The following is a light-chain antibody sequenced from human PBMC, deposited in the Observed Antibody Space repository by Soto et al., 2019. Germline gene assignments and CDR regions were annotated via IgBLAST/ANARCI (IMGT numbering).Light chain of an antibody. CDR3: QVWDSSSDQTYV. CDR2: SDS. Sequence: SYELTQPPSVSVAPGKTARITCGGDNIGRKSVHWYQQRPGQAPVLVIHSDSDRPSGIPERFSGSNSGNTATLTIGGAGAGDEAEYYCQVWDSSSDQTYVFGSGTKLTVL. J-gene: IGLJ1*01. CDR1: NIGRKS. V-gene: IGLV3-21*04.